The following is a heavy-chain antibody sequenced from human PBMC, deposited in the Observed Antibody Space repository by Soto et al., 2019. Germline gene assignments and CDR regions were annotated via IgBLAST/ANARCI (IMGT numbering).Heavy chain of an antibody. CDR3: AKGGRKWLATSVFNY. J-gene: IGHJ4*02. D-gene: IGHD6-19*01. CDR2: VSHDGRNT. CDR1: GFTFSDYA. V-gene: IGHV3-30*18. Sequence: VQLVESGGGVVQPGRSLRLSCAASGFTFSDYAMHLVRQAPGKGLEWVAVVSHDGRNTHYADSVKGRFTISRDRSRNTASQEMTSLRGDDTGVYYCAKGGRKWLATSVFNYWGQGALVSVSS.